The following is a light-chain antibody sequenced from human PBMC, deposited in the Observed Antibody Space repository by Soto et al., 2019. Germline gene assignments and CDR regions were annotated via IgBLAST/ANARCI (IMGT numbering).Light chain of an antibody. Sequence: EVVLTQSPGTLSLSPGERATLSCRSSQSVSSSYLAWYQHKPGQAPRLLMYDASTRATGIPARFSGSGSGTDFTLTISSLEPEDFAVYYCQQRSNWPPITLGQGTRLEIK. CDR2: DAS. CDR3: QQRSNWPPIT. J-gene: IGKJ5*01. CDR1: QSVSSSY. V-gene: IGKV3D-20*02.